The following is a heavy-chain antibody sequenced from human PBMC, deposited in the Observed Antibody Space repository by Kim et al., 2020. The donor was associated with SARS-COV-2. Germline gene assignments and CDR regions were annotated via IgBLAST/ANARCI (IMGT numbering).Heavy chain of an antibody. CDR1: GFTFSSYW. J-gene: IGHJ3*01. Sequence: GASLRLSCAASGFTFSSYWMTWVRQAPGKGLEWVANIKQDGNQKYYVDSVKGRFTISRDNAKHSLYLQMNSLRAEDTAVYYCARDGDLSSSVKVGFDF. CDR3: ARDGDLSSSVKVGFDF. V-gene: IGHV3-7*01. CDR2: IKQDGNQK. D-gene: IGHD6-19*01.